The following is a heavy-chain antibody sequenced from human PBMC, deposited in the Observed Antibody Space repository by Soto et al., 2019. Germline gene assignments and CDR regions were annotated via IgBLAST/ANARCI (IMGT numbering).Heavy chain of an antibody. J-gene: IGHJ5*01. D-gene: IGHD3-10*01. V-gene: IGHV3-30-3*01. CDR2: ISYDGTSE. Sequence: ESGGGVVQPGRSLRLSCAASGVTFSSYPIHWVRQAPGKGLEWVGSISYDGTSEDFAGSLRGRFTLSRDNSKNMLWLQMNSLRSEDTAVYYCLRDYSGWFDFWGQGTLVTVSS. CDR1: GVTFSSYP. CDR3: LRDYSGWFDF.